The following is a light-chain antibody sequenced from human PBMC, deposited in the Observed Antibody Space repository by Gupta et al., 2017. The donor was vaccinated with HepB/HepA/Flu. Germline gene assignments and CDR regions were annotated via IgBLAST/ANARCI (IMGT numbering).Light chain of an antibody. CDR2: EGS. CDR3: MQSIQLCS. Sequence: DIVMTQTPLSLSVTPGQPAYISCKSSQSLLHSSGKTLLYWYLQKPGQPPQLLIYEGSKRFSGVADRFSGRGAGTDFTLKSSMAEDEDVGIYYSMQSIQLCSFGQGTXLEIK. CDR1: QSLLHSSGKTL. J-gene: IGKJ2*04. V-gene: IGKV2D-29*01.